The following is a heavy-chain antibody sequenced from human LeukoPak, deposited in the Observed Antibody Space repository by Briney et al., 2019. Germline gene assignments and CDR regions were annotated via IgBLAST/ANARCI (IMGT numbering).Heavy chain of an antibody. Sequence: SETLSLTCTVSGGSISSYYWSWIRQPPGKGLEWIGYIYYSGSTNYNPSLKSRVTISVDTSKNQFSLKLSSVTAADTAVYYCARARYCSSGSCPGYFQHWGQGTLVTVSS. J-gene: IGHJ1*01. CDR2: IYYSGST. V-gene: IGHV4-59*01. CDR3: ARARYCSSGSCPGYFQH. D-gene: IGHD2-15*01. CDR1: GGSISSYY.